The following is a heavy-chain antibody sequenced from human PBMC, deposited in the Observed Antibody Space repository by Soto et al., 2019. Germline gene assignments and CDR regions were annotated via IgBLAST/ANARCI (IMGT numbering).Heavy chain of an antibody. CDR2: IYYSVST. CDR1: GGSISSYY. CDR3: ARVIFPHYYDSSGYYYDAFDI. J-gene: IGHJ3*02. Sequence: PSETLSLTCTVPGGSISSYYWNWIRQPPGKGLEWIGYIYYSVSTNYNPSLKSRVTISVDTSKNQFSLKLSSVTAADTAVYYCARVIFPHYYDSSGYYYDAFDIWGQGTMVTVSS. V-gene: IGHV4-59*01. D-gene: IGHD3-22*01.